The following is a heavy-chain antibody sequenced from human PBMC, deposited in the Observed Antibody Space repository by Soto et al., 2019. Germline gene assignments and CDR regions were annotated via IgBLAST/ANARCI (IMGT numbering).Heavy chain of an antibody. CDR1: GFTFSSYT. J-gene: IGHJ4*02. V-gene: IGHV3-23*01. CDR2: ISGGGDKT. Sequence: EVHLLESGGDLVQPGGSLRLSCAASGFTFSSYTMSWVRQAPRKGLEWVSGISGGGDKTYYADSVKGRFTISRDNSNNTLYLHMNGLRAEDTAVYCCAKEKPSFDDWGQGTLVTVSS. CDR3: AKEKPSFDD.